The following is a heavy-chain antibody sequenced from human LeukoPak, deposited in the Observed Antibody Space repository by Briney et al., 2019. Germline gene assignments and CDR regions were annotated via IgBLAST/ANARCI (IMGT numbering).Heavy chain of an antibody. CDR3: ARDIAKSSGSYAFDI. D-gene: IGHD3-10*01. V-gene: IGHV4-59*01. CDR1: GGSISSFH. CDR2: VDDSGSP. Sequence: SETLSLTCTLSGGSISSFHWSWIRQPPGKGLERIGHVDDSGSPNRNPSLKRRVTISVDTSNSHISLKLKSVTAADTAVYYGARDIAKSSGSYAFDIWGQGTMVTVSS. J-gene: IGHJ3*02.